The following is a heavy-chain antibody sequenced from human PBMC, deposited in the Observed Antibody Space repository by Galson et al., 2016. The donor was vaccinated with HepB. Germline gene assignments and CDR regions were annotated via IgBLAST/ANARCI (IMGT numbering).Heavy chain of an antibody. V-gene: IGHV1-2*02. J-gene: IGHJ4*02. CDR2: IDPNIGDS. Sequence: SVKVSCKASEYTFSDYYIHWVRQAPGQALEWMAWIDPNIGDSKSAQKFQGRVTMTRDTSISTAYVELSRLTSDDTAVYYCARDNYYGSGNFDYWGQGTLVTVSS. D-gene: IGHD3-10*01. CDR1: EYTFSDYY. CDR3: ARDNYYGSGNFDY.